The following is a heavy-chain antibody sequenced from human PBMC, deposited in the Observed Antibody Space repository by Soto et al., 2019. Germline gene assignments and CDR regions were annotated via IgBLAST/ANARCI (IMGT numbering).Heavy chain of an antibody. CDR3: TRHHPHHYDSSGYFDY. V-gene: IGHV4-39*01. Sequence: PLQTLSVRCTVSDGSSGNSSYYRGWISKSPGKGLEWIGTIFYTGRTYYNPSLESRVTLSVDTSKNQFSLHLTSVTAADTAVYYCTRHHPHHYDSSGYFDYWGQGALVTVSS. D-gene: IGHD3-22*01. CDR2: IFYTGRT. J-gene: IGHJ4*02. CDR1: DGSSGNSSYY.